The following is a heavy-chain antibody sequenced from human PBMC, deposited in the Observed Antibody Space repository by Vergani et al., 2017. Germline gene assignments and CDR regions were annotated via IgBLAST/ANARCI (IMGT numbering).Heavy chain of an antibody. V-gene: IGHV4-59*01. CDR2: IYYSGST. CDR1: GGSISSYY. D-gene: IGHD5-18*01. J-gene: IGHJ3*02. Sequence: QVQLQESGPGLVKPSETLSLTCTVSGGSISSYYWSWIRQPPGKGLEWIGYIYYSGSTNYKPSLKSQVTISLDTSKNQFSLKLSSVTAADTAGYYCAWYSGYSYGFSYAFDIWGQGTMVTVSS. CDR3: AWYSGYSYGFSYAFDI.